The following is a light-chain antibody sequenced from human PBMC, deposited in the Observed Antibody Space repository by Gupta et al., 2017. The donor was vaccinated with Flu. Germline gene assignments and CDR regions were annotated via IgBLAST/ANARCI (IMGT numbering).Light chain of an antibody. V-gene: IGKV2-28*01. CDR3: REALQTPPT. Sequence: DIVMTQSPLSLPVTPGEPASISCRSSQSLLHSNGYNYLDWYLQKSGQSPQLLICLGSDRASQVPDRFSARGSGTDCTLKMRRVEAEDIRVYYGREALQTPPTFHQGTKPEI. CDR1: QSLLHSNGYNY. CDR2: LGS. J-gene: IGKJ2*01.